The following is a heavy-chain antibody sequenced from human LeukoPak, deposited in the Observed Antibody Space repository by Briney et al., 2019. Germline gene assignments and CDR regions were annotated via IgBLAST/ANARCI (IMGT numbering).Heavy chain of an antibody. V-gene: IGHV1-46*01. Sequence: GTSVKVSCKSSGYTFTNYYIHWVRQAPGQGLEWMGIIHPSGGSTSYAQNFQGRVTMTRDTSTSTVYMELSSLRSEDTAVYYCVRGQGYSYDGYYLDYWGQGTLVTVSS. CDR2: IHPSGGST. D-gene: IGHD5-18*01. CDR1: GYTFTNYY. CDR3: VRGQGYSYDGYYLDY. J-gene: IGHJ4*02.